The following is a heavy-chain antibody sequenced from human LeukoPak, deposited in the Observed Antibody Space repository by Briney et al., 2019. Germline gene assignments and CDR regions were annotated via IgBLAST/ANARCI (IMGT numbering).Heavy chain of an antibody. Sequence: SQTLSLTCTVSGGSISSGAYYWSWIRQHPEKGLEWIGYIYYSGSTYYNPSLKSRLIISVDSSKNQFSLRLTSVTAADTAVYYCAREHKDYDSSGYYYGYWGRGTLVTVSS. CDR1: GGSISSGAYY. CDR3: AREHKDYDSSGYYYGY. CDR2: IYYSGST. V-gene: IGHV4-31*03. D-gene: IGHD3-22*01. J-gene: IGHJ4*02.